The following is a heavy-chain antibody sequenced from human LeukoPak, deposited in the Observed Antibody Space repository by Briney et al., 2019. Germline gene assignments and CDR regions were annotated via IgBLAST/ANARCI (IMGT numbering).Heavy chain of an antibody. CDR2: INHSGST. V-gene: IGHV4-34*01. J-gene: IGHJ4*02. Sequence: SETLSLTCAVYGGSFSGYYWSWIRQPPGKGLEWIGEINHSGSTNYNPSLKSRVTISVDTSKNQFSLKLSSVTAADTAVYYCAITLDSSGYYFDYWGQGTLVTVSS. CDR1: GGSFSGYY. CDR3: AITLDSSGYYFDY. D-gene: IGHD3-22*01.